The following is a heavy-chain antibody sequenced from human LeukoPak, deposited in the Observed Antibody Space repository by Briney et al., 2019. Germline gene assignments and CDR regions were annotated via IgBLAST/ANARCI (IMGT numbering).Heavy chain of an antibody. CDR3: ARLRGMPQGPREVVGYFDY. J-gene: IGHJ4*02. V-gene: IGHV3-7*01. CDR2: IKQDGSGK. Sequence: GGSLRLSCAASGFTLSDYWMSWVRQAPGKGLEWVANIKQDGSGKYYVDSVKGRFTSSRDNAKNSLYLQRNSLRAEDTAVYYCARLRGMPQGPREVVGYFDYWGQGTLVTVSS. D-gene: IGHD2-15*01. CDR1: GFTLSDYW.